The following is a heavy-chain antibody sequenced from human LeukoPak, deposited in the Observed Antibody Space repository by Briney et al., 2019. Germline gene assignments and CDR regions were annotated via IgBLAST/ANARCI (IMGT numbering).Heavy chain of an antibody. V-gene: IGHV3-7*01. D-gene: IGHD3-3*01. J-gene: IGHJ4*02. CDR2: IKQDGSEK. CDR3: ARPVYDLSNYFEY. CDR1: GFTFSSYW. Sequence: PGGSLRLSCAASGFTFSSYWMSWVRQAPGKGLEWVANIKQDGSEKYYVDSVKGRFTISRDNAKNSLYLQMNSLRAEDTAVYYCARPVYDLSNYFEYWGQGTPVTVSS.